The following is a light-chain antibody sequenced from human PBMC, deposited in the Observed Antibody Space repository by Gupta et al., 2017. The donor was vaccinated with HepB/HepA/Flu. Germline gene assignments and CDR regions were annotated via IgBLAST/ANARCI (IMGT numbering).Light chain of an antibody. V-gene: IGLV2-14*01. J-gene: IGLJ1*01. CDR3: SSYTSSSTLV. CDR2: DGS. CDR1: SSDVGGYYY. Sequence: PALTQPASVSWSPDQSITVDCTGTSSDVGGYYYVSWYQQPPGKAPNLMIYDGSNRPSGVSNCSSGSKSGNTASLTTSALQADDEADYYCSSYTSSSTLVFGTGTKVTVL.